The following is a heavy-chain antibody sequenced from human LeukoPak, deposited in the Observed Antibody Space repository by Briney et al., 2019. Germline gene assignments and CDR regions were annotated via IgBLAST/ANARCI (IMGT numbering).Heavy chain of an antibody. CDR3: ATPYCSGISCLDIFNM. J-gene: IGHJ3*02. CDR2: KYYSGSA. Sequence: SETLSLTCNVSGVSVSGGRYYWTWIRQLPGKGLEWIGYKYYSGSAKYNPSLKSRLTISIDTSKNQFSLQLSSVTAAHAGMYYCATPYCSGISCLDIFNMWGQGTRVTVSS. V-gene: IGHV4-31*03. CDR1: GVSVSGGRYY. D-gene: IGHD2-15*01.